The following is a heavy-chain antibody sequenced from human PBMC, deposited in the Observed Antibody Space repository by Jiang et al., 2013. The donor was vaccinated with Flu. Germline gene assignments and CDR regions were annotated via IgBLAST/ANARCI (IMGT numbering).Heavy chain of an antibody. V-gene: IGHV3-7*01. D-gene: IGHD1-26*01. J-gene: IGHJ4*02. CDR2: IKQDGSEK. CDR3: ARDVGAFDY. Sequence: PGKGLEWVANIKQDGSEKYYVDSVKGRFTISRDNAKNSLYLQMNSLRAEDTAVYYCARDVGAFDYWGQGTLVTVSS.